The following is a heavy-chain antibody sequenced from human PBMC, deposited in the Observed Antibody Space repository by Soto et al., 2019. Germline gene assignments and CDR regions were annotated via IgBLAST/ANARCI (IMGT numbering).Heavy chain of an antibody. J-gene: IGHJ4*02. CDR2: IYWDDDK. CDR1: GFSLTTSGVN. V-gene: IGHV2-5*02. Sequence: QITLKESGPTVVKPTQTLTLTCTFSGFSLTTSGVNVGWICQPPGKTLEWLALIYWDDDKRFSPSLQSRLTITKDTSKNQVVLTMTNMDPADTATYYCVHRAYWGQGTLVTVSS. CDR3: VHRAY.